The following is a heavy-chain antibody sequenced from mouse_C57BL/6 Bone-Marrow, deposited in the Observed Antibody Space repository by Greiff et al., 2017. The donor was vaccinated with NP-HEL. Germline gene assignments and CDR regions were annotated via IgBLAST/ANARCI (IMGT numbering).Heavy chain of an antibody. CDR3: ARKGITTVDY. J-gene: IGHJ2*01. V-gene: IGHV1-50*01. CDR2: IDPSDSYT. Sequence: QVQLQQPGAELVKPGASVKLSCKASGYTFTSYWMQWVKQRPGQGLEWIGEIDPSDSYTNYNQKFKGKATLTVDTSSRTAYMQLSSLTSEDSAVYYCARKGITTVDYWGQGTTLTVSS. D-gene: IGHD1-1*01. CDR1: GYTFTSYW.